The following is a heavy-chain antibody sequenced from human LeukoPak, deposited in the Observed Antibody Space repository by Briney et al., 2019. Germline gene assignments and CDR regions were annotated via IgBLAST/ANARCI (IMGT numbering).Heavy chain of an antibody. CDR2: ISGSGGST. D-gene: IGHD5-24*01. CDR1: GCTFSYYD. J-gene: IGHJ4*02. V-gene: IGHV3-23*01. CDR3: AKDRVLRDDGWVFDF. Sequence: AGGFLRLSCAASGCTFSYYDMSWVRQAPGKGLEWVSTISGSGGSTYYADSVKGRFSVSRANSKSTLYLQMNSLRAEDTAVYYCAKDRVLRDDGWVFDFWGLGTLVTVSS.